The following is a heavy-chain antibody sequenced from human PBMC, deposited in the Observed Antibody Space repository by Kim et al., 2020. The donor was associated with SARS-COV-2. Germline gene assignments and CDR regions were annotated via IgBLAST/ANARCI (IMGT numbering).Heavy chain of an antibody. Sequence: SETLSLTCTVSGGSISSGSYYWSWIRQPAGKGLEWIGRIYTSGSTNYNPSLKSRVTISVDTSKNQFSLKLSSVTAADTAVYYCAREGKEYYDSSGYYRTYYYCGMDVWGQRTTVTVSS. J-gene: IGHJ6*02. CDR2: IYTSGST. D-gene: IGHD3-22*01. V-gene: IGHV4-61*02. CDR3: AREGKEYYDSSGYYRTYYYCGMDV. CDR1: GGSISSGSYY.